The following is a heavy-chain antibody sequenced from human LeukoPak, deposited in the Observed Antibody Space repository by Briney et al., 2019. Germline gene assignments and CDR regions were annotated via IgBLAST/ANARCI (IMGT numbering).Heavy chain of an antibody. J-gene: IGHJ4*02. CDR1: GGSISSYY. CDR3: ARGCYYDSSGYFDY. V-gene: IGHV4-59*12. D-gene: IGHD3-22*01. CDR2: IYYSGST. Sequence: SETLSLTCTVSGGSISSYYWSWIRQPPGKGLEWIGYIYYSGSTNYNPSLKSRVTISVDTSKNQFSLKLSSVTAADTAVYYCARGCYYDSSGYFDYWGQGTLVTVSS.